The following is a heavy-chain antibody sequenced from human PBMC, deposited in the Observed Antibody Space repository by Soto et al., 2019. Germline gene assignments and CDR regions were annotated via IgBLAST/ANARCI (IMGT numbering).Heavy chain of an antibody. D-gene: IGHD3-10*01. Sequence: SVKVSCKASGGTFSSYASSWVRQAPGQGLEWMGGIIPIFGTANYAQKFQGRVTITADKSTSTAYMELSSLRSEDTAVYYCARDNGSGIYYYYGMDVWGQGTTVTVSS. CDR1: GGTFSSYA. CDR2: IIPIFGTA. J-gene: IGHJ6*02. V-gene: IGHV1-69*06. CDR3: ARDNGSGIYYYYGMDV.